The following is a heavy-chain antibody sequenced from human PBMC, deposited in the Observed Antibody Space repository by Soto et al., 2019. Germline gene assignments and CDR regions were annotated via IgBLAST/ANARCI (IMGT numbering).Heavy chain of an antibody. CDR3: ARAPNAVVVDY. Sequence: QVQLVQSGAEVKKPGASVKVSCKASGYTFTSYDINWVRQATGQGLEWMGWRNPNSGNTGYAQKFQGRVTSTRNTALSTAYMELSSQRSDDTAVYYCARAPNAVVVDYWGQGTLVTLSS. V-gene: IGHV1-8*01. CDR2: RNPNSGNT. D-gene: IGHD2-15*01. CDR1: GYTFTSYD. J-gene: IGHJ4*02.